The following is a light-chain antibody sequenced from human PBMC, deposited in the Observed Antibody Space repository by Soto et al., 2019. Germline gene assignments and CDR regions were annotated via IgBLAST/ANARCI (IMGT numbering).Light chain of an antibody. Sequence: EIVMTQSPATLSVSPGERATLSCRASQSVDINLAWYQQKPGQAPRLLIYGASTRATGIPARFSGSGSGTEFTLIISSLQSEDFAVYSCQQYNKWPLTFGGGTKVEIK. CDR2: GAS. CDR3: QQYNKWPLT. J-gene: IGKJ4*01. CDR1: QSVDIN. V-gene: IGKV3-15*01.